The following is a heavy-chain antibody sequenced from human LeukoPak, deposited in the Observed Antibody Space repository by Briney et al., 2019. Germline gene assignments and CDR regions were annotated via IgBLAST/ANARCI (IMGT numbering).Heavy chain of an antibody. CDR1: GYTFTGYY. V-gene: IGHV1-2*02. CDR2: INPNSGGT. J-gene: IGHJ1*01. Sequence: ASVRVSCKASGYTFTGYYMHWVRQAPGQGLEWMGWINPNSGGTNYAQKFQGRVTMTRDTSISTAYMELSRLRSEDTAVYYCARGGVVTAIVEYFQHWGQGTLVTVSS. CDR3: ARGGVVTAIVEYFQH. D-gene: IGHD2-21*02.